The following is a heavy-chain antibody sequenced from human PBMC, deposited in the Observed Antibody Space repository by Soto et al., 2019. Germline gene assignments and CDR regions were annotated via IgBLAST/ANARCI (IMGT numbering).Heavy chain of an antibody. Sequence: SETLSLTCTVSGGSISSYYWSWIRQPPGKGLEWIGYIYYSGSTNYNPSLKSRVTISVDTSKNQFSLKLSSVTAADTAVYYCARVSDFWSGYYLDYWGQGTLVTVS. V-gene: IGHV4-59*01. CDR3: ARVSDFWSGYYLDY. J-gene: IGHJ4*02. CDR1: GGSISSYY. D-gene: IGHD3-3*01. CDR2: IYYSGST.